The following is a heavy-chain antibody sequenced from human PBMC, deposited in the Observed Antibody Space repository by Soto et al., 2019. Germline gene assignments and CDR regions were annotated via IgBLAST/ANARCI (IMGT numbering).Heavy chain of an antibody. J-gene: IGHJ4*02. CDR3: ARVYSGSYLDY. V-gene: IGHV4-61*01. CDR1: GGSVNSGSYY. CDR2: IYYSGST. Sequence: PSETLSLTCTVSGGSVNSGSYYWSWIRQPPGKGLEWIGYIYYSGSTNYNPSLKSRVTISVDTSKNQFSLKLSSVTAADTAVYYCARVYSGSYLDYWGQGTLVTVSS. D-gene: IGHD1-26*01.